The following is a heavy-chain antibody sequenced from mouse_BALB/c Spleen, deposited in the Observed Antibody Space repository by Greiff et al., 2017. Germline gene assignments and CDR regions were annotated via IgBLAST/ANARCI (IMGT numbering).Heavy chain of an antibody. D-gene: IGHD2-4*01. CDR1: GFAFSSYD. CDR3: ARQYYDPYFDY. Sequence: EVMLVESGGGLVKPGGSLKLSCAASGFAFSSYDMSWVRQTPEKRLEWVAYISSGGGSTYYPDTVKGRFTISRDNAKNTLYLQMSSLKSEDTAMYYCARQYYDPYFDYWGQGTTLTVSS. V-gene: IGHV5-12-1*01. CDR2: ISSGGGST. J-gene: IGHJ2*01.